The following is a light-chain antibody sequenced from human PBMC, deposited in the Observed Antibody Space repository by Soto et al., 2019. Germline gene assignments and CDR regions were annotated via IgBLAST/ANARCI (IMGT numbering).Light chain of an antibody. J-gene: IGKJ1*01. Sequence: EIVLTQSPATLSLSPGERATLSCRASQSVSSYFAWYQQKPGQAPRLLIYDASNRATGIPARFSGSGSGTYFTLTISSLEPEDFAFYYCQQLSNWPVTFGHGTRVEIK. CDR2: DAS. V-gene: IGKV3-11*01. CDR3: QQLSNWPVT. CDR1: QSVSSY.